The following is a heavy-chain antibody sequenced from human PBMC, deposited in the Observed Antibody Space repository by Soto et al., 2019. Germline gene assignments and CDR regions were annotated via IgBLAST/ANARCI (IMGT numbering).Heavy chain of an antibody. CDR1: GFSVSRNY. D-gene: IGHD3-10*01. CDR2: VYSGGAT. J-gene: IGHJ4*02. CDR3: ARVPGRL. Sequence: QLVETGGGLIQPGTSLTLSCAASGFSVSRNYMTWVRQAPGKGLEWVSFVYSGGATFYADSVKGRFILSRDDSQNTMYLPMNTLRAEDTAVYYCARVPGRLWGRGTLVTVAS. V-gene: IGHV3-53*02.